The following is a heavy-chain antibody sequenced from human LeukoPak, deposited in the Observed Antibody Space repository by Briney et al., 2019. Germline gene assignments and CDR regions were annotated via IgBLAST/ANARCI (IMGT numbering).Heavy chain of an antibody. V-gene: IGHV3-23*01. D-gene: IGHD4-17*01. Sequence: GGSLRLSCAASGFSFGSYAMSWVRQAPGKGLEWVSGLSGSGGSTYYADSVKGRFTISRDNSKNTLYLQMNSLRAGYTAVYHCAKDFTTVTQFDYWGQGTLLTISS. CDR2: LSGSGGST. CDR3: AKDFTTVTQFDY. J-gene: IGHJ4*02. CDR1: GFSFGSYA.